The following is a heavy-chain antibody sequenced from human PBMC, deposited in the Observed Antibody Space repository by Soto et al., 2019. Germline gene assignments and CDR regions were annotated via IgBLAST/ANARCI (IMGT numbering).Heavy chain of an antibody. J-gene: IGHJ6*02. Sequence: SETLSLTCAVSGYSISSGYYWGWIRQPPGKGLEWIGSIYHSGSTYYNPSHKSRVTTSVDTSKNQFSLKLSSVTAADTAAYYCARVERLQGGSYGMDVWGQGTTVTVS. CDR3: ARVERLQGGSYGMDV. V-gene: IGHV4-38-2*01. CDR1: GYSISSGYY. D-gene: IGHD1-1*01. CDR2: IYHSGST.